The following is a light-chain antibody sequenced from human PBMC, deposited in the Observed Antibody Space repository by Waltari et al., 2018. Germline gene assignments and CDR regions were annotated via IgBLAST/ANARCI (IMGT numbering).Light chain of an antibody. CDR3: QQYNNWRT. Sequence: EIVMTQSPATLSVSPGERATLSCRASQSVSSNLAWYQQKPGQAPRPLIYGASTRATGIPARFSGSGSGTEFTLTISSLQSEDFAVYYCQQYNNWRTFGQGTKVEIK. CDR2: GAS. V-gene: IGKV3-15*01. J-gene: IGKJ1*01. CDR1: QSVSSN.